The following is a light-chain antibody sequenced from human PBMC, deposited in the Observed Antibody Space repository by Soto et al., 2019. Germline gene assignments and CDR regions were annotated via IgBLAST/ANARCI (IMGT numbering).Light chain of an antibody. V-gene: IGLV2-14*01. CDR3: SSYTGSSTCV. CDR1: SSDVGGYNY. J-gene: IGLJ1*01. Sequence: QSALTQPASVSGSPGQSITISCTGTSSDVGGYNYVSWYQQHPGKAPKLMIYDVSNRPSGVSNRFSGSKSGNTASLTISGPQAVDEADYYCSSYTGSSTCVFGTGTKVTVL. CDR2: DVS.